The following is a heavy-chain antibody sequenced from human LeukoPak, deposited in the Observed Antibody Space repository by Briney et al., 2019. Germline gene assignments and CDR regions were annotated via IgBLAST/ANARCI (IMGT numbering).Heavy chain of an antibody. J-gene: IGHJ4*02. CDR2: INSRGSDE. CDR3: AREGSIVPHQDLDS. D-gene: IGHD2-8*01. V-gene: IGHV3-21*01. Sequence: GGSLRLSCTASGFTFRTYSMNWVRQAPGQGLEWVSSINSRGSDEYYADSVKGRFTISRDNAKNSLYLQMNSLRAEDTSVYYCAREGSIVPHQDLDSWGQGTLVTVSS. CDR1: GFTFRTYS.